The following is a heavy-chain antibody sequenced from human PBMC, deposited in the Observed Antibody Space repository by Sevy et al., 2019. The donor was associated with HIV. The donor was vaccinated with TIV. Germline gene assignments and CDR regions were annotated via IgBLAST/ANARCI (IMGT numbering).Heavy chain of an antibody. CDR1: GGSISSYY. D-gene: IGHD3-22*01. J-gene: IGHJ4*02. V-gene: IGHV4-59*01. CDR3: ASEGPSYYDRSGYYRFDY. CDR2: FYYSGKN. Sequence: SETLSLTCSVSGGSISSYYWSWIRQPPGKGLEWIGSFYYSGKNIYSPSLKSRLTISVDTSKNQFSLKLRSVTAADTAVYYCASEGPSYYDRSGYYRFDYWGQGTLVTVSS.